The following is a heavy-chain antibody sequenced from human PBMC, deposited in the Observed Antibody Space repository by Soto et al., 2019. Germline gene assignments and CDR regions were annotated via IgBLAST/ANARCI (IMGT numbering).Heavy chain of an antibody. V-gene: IGHV3-74*01. CDR1: GFTFSSYW. Sequence: EVQVVEFGGGLVQPGGSLRLACVGSGFTFSSYWMYWARQVPGKGPVWVSRINSDGSTTNYADPVKGRFTTSRDNAKNTVYLQMNSLRVEDTAVYYRVGGTGYWGQGTRVTVSS. J-gene: IGHJ4*02. D-gene: IGHD1-1*01. CDR3: VGGTGY. CDR2: INSDGSTT.